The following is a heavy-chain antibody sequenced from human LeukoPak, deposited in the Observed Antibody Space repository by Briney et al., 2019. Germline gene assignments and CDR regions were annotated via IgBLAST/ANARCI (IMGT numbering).Heavy chain of an antibody. D-gene: IGHD2-15*01. Sequence: KTGGSPRLSCTSSGFTFGDYTMSWFRQAPGKGLEWVGSIRPKAYGGTTEYAASVKGRFTISRDDSKSSGYLQMNSLKTEDTAVYHCTRGGWSFAYWGQGTLVTVSS. J-gene: IGHJ4*02. V-gene: IGHV3-49*05. CDR1: GFTFGDYT. CDR3: TRGGWSFAY. CDR2: IRPKAYGGTT.